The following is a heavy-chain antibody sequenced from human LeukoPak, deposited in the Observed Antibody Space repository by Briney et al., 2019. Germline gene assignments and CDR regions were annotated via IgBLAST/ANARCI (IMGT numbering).Heavy chain of an antibody. CDR2: IYYSGST. J-gene: IGHJ3*02. Sequence: SETLSLTCTVSGGSISSYYWSWIRQPPGKGLEWMGYIYYSGSTNYNPSLKSQGTISVDTSKNQFSLKLSSVTAADTAVSYCARAGGSYYGSGSVGAFDIWGQGTMVTVSS. V-gene: IGHV4-59*01. CDR3: ARAGGSYYGSGSVGAFDI. CDR1: GGSISSYY. D-gene: IGHD3-10*01.